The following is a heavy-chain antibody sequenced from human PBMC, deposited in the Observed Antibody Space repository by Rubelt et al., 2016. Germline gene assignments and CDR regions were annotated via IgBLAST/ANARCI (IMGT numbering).Heavy chain of an antibody. Sequence: LVQSGAEVKKPGSSVKVSCKASGGTFSSYYMHWVRQAPGQGLEWMGIINPSGGSTTYAQKFQGRVTMTRDTSTSTVYMDLSSLRCEDTAVYYCARVGFYYDSGSYVDWGQGTLVTVSS. CDR1: GGTFSSYY. CDR3: ARVGFYYDSGSYVD. V-gene: IGHV1-46*01. CDR2: INPSGGST. D-gene: IGHD3-10*01. J-gene: IGHJ4*02.